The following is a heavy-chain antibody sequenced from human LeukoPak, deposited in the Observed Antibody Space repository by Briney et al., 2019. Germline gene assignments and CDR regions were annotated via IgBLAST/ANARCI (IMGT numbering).Heavy chain of an antibody. CDR1: GGTFSSYA. CDR2: IIPILGIA. Sequence: ASVKVSCKASGGTFSSYAIIWARQAPGQGLEWMGRIIPILGIANYAQKFQGRVTITADKSTGTAYMELSSLRSEDTAVYYCARDWLEGRDGYNSDYWGQGTLVTVSS. CDR3: ARDWLEGRDGYNSDY. D-gene: IGHD5-12*01. J-gene: IGHJ4*02. V-gene: IGHV1-69*04.